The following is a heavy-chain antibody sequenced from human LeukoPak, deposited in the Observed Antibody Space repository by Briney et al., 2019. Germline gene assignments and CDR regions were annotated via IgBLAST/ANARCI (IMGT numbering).Heavy chain of an antibody. CDR3: ARPGSSGWYVNFDY. D-gene: IGHD6-19*01. CDR2: ISSSGSTI. V-gene: IGHV3-48*03. Sequence: GGSLRLSCAASGFTFSSYEMNWVRQAPGKGLEWVSYISSSGSTIYYADSVKGRFNISRDNAKNSLYLQMNSLRAEDTAVYYCARPGSSGWYVNFDYWGQGTLVTVSS. CDR1: GFTFSSYE. J-gene: IGHJ4*02.